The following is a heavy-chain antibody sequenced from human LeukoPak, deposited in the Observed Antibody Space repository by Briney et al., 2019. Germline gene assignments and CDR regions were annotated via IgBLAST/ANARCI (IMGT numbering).Heavy chain of an antibody. CDR3: STMTVVPTDY. D-gene: IGHD2-2*01. J-gene: IGHJ4*02. Sequence: SCKASGGTFSSYAISWVRQAPGKGLEWIGRIKSKTDGGTTDYAAPVKGRFTISRDDSKNTLYLQMNSLKTEDTAVYYCSTMTVVPTDYWGQGTLVTVSS. CDR1: GGTFSSYA. V-gene: IGHV3-15*01. CDR2: IKSKTDGGTT.